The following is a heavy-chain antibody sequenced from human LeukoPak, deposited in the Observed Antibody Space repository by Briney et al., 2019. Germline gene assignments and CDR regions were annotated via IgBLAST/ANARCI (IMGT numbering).Heavy chain of an antibody. Sequence: TGGSLRLSCAASGFTFDDYGMSWVRQAPGKGLEWVSGINWNGGSTGYADSVKGRFTISRDNAKNSLYLQMNSLRAEDTALYHCAREGRWHGDYPVNNWFDPWGQGTLVTVSS. J-gene: IGHJ5*02. V-gene: IGHV3-20*01. CDR1: GFTFDDYG. CDR3: AREGRWHGDYPVNNWFDP. D-gene: IGHD4-17*01. CDR2: INWNGGST.